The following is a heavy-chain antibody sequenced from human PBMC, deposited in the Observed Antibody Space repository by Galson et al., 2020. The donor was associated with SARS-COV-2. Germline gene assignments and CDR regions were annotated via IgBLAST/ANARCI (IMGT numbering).Heavy chain of an antibody. Sequence: QLGESLKISCAASGFTVSSNYMSWVRQAPGKGLEWVSVIYSGGSTYYADSVKGRFTISRDNSKNTLYLQMNSLRAEDTAVYYCARELWFGETYYYGMDVWGQGTTVTVSS. CDR1: GFTVSSNY. CDR2: IYSGGST. V-gene: IGHV3-53*01. J-gene: IGHJ6*02. D-gene: IGHD3-10*01. CDR3: ARELWFGETYYYGMDV.